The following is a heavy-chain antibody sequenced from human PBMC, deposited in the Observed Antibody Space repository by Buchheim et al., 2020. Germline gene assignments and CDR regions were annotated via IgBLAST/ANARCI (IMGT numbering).Heavy chain of an antibody. Sequence: QLQLQESGPGLVKPSETLSLTCTVSGGSISSSSYYWGWIRQPPGKGLEWIGSIYYSGSTYYNPSLKSRVTISVDTPKNQFSLKLSSVTAADTAVYYCAVSTYYDFWSATYYYGMDVWGQGTT. V-gene: IGHV4-39*07. CDR3: AVSTYYDFWSATYYYGMDV. J-gene: IGHJ6*02. D-gene: IGHD3-3*01. CDR1: GGSISSSSYY. CDR2: IYYSGST.